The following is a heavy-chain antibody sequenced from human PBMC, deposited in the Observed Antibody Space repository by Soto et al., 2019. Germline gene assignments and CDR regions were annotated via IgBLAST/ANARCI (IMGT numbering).Heavy chain of an antibody. Sequence: PSETLSLPWTVSGGSISRYHWSWIRQPPGKGLERIGDIYYSGSTNYNPSLKSRVTISVDTSKNQFSLKLSSVTAADTAVYYCARAQQLARHFDYWGQGTLVTVSS. J-gene: IGHJ4*02. CDR2: IYYSGST. V-gene: IGHV4-59*01. CDR3: ARAQQLARHFDY. D-gene: IGHD6-6*01. CDR1: GGSISRYH.